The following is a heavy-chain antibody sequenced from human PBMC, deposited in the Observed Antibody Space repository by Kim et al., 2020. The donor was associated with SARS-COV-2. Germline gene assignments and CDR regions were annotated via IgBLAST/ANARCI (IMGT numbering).Heavy chain of an antibody. Sequence: GGSLRLSCAASGFTFSSYAMSWVRQAPGKGLEWVSAISGSGGSTYYADSVKGRFTISRDNSKNTLYLQMNSLRAEDTAVYYCAKGKAGPPIAAPFDYWGQGTLVTVSS. V-gene: IGHV3-23*01. J-gene: IGHJ4*02. CDR1: GFTFSSYA. D-gene: IGHD6-13*01. CDR3: AKGKAGPPIAAPFDY. CDR2: ISGSGGST.